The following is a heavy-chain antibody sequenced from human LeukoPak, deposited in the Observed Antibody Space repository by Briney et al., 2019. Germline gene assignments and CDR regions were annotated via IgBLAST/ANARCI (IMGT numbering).Heavy chain of an antibody. Sequence: GGSLRLSCAASGFTFSSHAMSWVRQAPGKGLEWVSVISGSGGDTYYADSVKGRFTISRDNSKNTLYVQMNSLGAEDTAVYYCARDRGVQPHWGQGTLVTVSS. V-gene: IGHV3-23*01. CDR3: ARDRGVQPH. CDR2: ISGSGGDT. J-gene: IGHJ4*02. CDR1: GFTFSSHA. D-gene: IGHD3-10*01.